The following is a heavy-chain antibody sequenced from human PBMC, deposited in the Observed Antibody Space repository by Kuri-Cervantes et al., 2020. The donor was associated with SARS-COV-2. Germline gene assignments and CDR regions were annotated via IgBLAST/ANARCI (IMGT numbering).Heavy chain of an antibody. CDR1: GFTFNNYA. CDR2: ISGDGDRA. V-gene: IGHV3-23*01. J-gene: IGHJ4*02. Sequence: GESLKISCTASGFTFNNYAMRWVRQAPGKGLEWVSGISGDGDRADYADSVKGRFTISRDNSKNMLYLQMNSLRAEDTAVYYCAKDKGFGELFFVYWGQGTLVTVSS. CDR3: AKDKGFGELFFVY. D-gene: IGHD3-10*01.